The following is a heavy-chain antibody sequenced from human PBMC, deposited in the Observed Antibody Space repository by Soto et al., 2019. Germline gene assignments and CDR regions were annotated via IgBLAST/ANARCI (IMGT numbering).Heavy chain of an antibody. CDR2: ISGSGGST. CDR3: ARDRAYSSGGYSPYYYYYGMDV. V-gene: IGHV3-23*01. Sequence: GGSLRLSCAASGFTFSSYAMSWVRQAPGKGLEWVSAISGSGGSTYYADSVKGRFTISRDNAKNSLYLQMNSLRAEDTAVYYCARDRAYSSGGYSPYYYYYGMDVWGQGTTVTVSS. CDR1: GFTFSSYA. J-gene: IGHJ6*02. D-gene: IGHD6-19*01.